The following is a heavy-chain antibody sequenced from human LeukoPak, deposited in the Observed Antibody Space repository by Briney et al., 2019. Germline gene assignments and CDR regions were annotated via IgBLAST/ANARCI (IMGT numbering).Heavy chain of an antibody. V-gene: IGHV1-8*01. Sequence: ASVKVSCKASGYTFTSYDINWVRQATGQGLEWMGWMNPNSGNTGYAQKFQGRVTMIRNTSISTAYMELSSLRSEDTAVYYCARRRRMRNWFDPWGQGTLVTVSS. D-gene: IGHD1-1*01. CDR3: ARRRRMRNWFDP. CDR1: GYTFTSYD. CDR2: MNPNSGNT. J-gene: IGHJ5*02.